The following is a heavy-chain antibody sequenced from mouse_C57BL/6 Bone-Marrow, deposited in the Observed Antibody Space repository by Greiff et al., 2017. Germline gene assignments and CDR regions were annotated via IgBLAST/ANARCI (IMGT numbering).Heavy chain of an antibody. D-gene: IGHD1-1*02. V-gene: IGHV5-6*02. CDR2: ISSGGSYT. CDR3: ARGGGYWFAY. CDR1: GFTFSSYG. J-gene: IGHJ3*01. Sequence: EVKLVESGGDLVKPGGSLKLSCAASGFTFSSYGMSWVRQTPDKRLEWVATISSGGSYTYYPDSVKGRFTISRDNAKNTRYLQMSSLKSEDTAMYYCARGGGYWFAYWGQGTLVTVSA.